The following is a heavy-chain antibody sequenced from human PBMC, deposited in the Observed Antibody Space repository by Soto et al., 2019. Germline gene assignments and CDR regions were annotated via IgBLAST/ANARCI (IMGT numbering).Heavy chain of an antibody. CDR1: GFTFSSYD. J-gene: IGHJ4*02. CDR2: IGTAGDT. V-gene: IGHV3-13*01. D-gene: IGHD1-26*01. CDR3: ASVGATGEFDY. Sequence: EVQLVESGGGLVQPGGSLRLSCAASGFTFSSYDMHWVRQATGKGLEWVSAIGTAGDTYYPGSVKGRFTISRENAKNSLYLQMNSLRAGDTAVYYCASVGATGEFDYWGQGTLVTVSS.